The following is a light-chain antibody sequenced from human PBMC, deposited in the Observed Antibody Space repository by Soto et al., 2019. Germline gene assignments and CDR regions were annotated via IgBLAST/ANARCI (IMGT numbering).Light chain of an antibody. CDR2: DAS. J-gene: IGKJ4*01. CDR3: QQYNSYPLT. V-gene: IGKV1-5*01. Sequence: DIQMTQSPSTLSVSVGDRVTITCRASQSVSNWLAWYQQKPGKAPKLLIYDASSLESGVPSRFSGSGYGTEFTLTISSLQPGDFATYYCQQYNSYPLTFGGGTKLEI. CDR1: QSVSNW.